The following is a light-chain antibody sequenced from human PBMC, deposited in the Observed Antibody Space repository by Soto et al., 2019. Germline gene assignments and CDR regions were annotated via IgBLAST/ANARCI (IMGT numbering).Light chain of an antibody. Sequence: IQMTQSPSSLSASVGDRVTITCRASQSISSYLNWYQQKPGKAPKLLIYAASNLQSGVPSRFSGSGSGTDFTLTISGLQPEDVATYYCLQDNNYPLTFGGGTKVDIK. CDR1: QSISSY. CDR3: LQDNNYPLT. CDR2: AAS. J-gene: IGKJ4*01. V-gene: IGKV1-6*01.